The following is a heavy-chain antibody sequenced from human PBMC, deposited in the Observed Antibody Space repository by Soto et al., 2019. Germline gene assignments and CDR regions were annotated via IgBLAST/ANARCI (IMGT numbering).Heavy chain of an antibody. D-gene: IGHD6-13*01. Sequence: QLQLVQSGAEVKKPGASVKVSCKASGYTFTRHYIHWVRQAPGQGLEWMGIINSSGGDTYYAQKFQGRVALISDTSPSTVYMELSSLRSEVTGVNYCARDLLAAGSDALDIWGKGKMVTVSS. V-gene: IGHV1-46*01. J-gene: IGHJ3*02. CDR2: INSSGGDT. CDR1: GYTFTRHY. CDR3: ARDLLAAGSDALDI.